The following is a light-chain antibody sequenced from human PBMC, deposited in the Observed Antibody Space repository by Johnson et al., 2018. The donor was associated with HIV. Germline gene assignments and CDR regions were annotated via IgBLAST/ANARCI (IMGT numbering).Light chain of an antibody. CDR1: SSNIGNNY. J-gene: IGLJ1*01. CDR3: GTWDSSLSAHV. CDR2: ENN. Sequence: QSVLTQPPSVSAAPGQKVTISCSGSSSNIGNNYVSWYQQLPGTAPKLLIYENNKRPSGISDRFSGSKSGTSGTLGITGLRTGDEADYYCGTWDSSLSAHVFATGTKLTVL. V-gene: IGLV1-51*02.